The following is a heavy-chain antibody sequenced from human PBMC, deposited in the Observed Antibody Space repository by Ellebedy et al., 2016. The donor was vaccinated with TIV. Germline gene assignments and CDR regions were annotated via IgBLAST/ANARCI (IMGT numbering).Heavy chain of an antibody. CDR2: FDPEDGET. CDR3: ATGSYYDSSGYFVRTGGKFDY. Sequence: AASVRVSCKVSGYTLTELSMHWVRQAPGKGLEWMGGFDPEDGETIYAQKFQGRVTMTEDTSTDTAYMELSSLRSEDTAVYYCATGSYYDSSGYFVRTGGKFDYWGQGTLVTVSS. CDR1: GYTLTELS. D-gene: IGHD3-22*01. J-gene: IGHJ4*02. V-gene: IGHV1-24*01.